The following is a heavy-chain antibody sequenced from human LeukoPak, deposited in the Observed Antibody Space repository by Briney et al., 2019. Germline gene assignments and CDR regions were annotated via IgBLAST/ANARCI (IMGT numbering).Heavy chain of an antibody. V-gene: IGHV1-2*02. CDR2: INPNSGGT. Sequence: GASVKVSCXASGYTFTGYYMHWVRQAPGQGLEWMGWINPNSGGTNYAQKFQGRVTMTRDTSISTAYMELSRLRSDDTAVYYCARSGIAVAGRGVDYWGQRTLVTVSS. CDR1: GYTFTGYY. CDR3: ARSGIAVAGRGVDY. D-gene: IGHD6-19*01. J-gene: IGHJ4*02.